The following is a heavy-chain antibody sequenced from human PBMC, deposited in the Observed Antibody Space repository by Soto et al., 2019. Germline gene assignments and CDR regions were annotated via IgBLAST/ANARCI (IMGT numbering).Heavy chain of an antibody. V-gene: IGHV1-3*01. Sequence: ASVKVSCKASGYTFTTYFMHWVRQAPGQRLEWMGWINAGNGDTKYSQKFQGRVTITRDTSASTAYMELSSLGSEDTAVYYCARTIAAAHDYWGQGTLVTVSS. CDR2: INAGNGDT. J-gene: IGHJ4*02. CDR3: ARTIAAAHDY. D-gene: IGHD6-13*01. CDR1: GYTFTTYF.